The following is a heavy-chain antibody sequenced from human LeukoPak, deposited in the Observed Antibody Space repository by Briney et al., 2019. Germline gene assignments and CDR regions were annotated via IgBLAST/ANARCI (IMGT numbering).Heavy chain of an antibody. D-gene: IGHD3-22*01. Sequence: GGSLRLSCAASGFTFSSYSMNWVRQAPGKGLEWVSSISSSSSYIYYADSVKGRFTISRDNAKNTLYLQMNSLRAEDTAVYYCARDYYYDSSGYQQHYWGQGTLVTVSS. CDR3: ARDYYYDSSGYQQHY. CDR2: ISSSSSYI. CDR1: GFTFSSYS. J-gene: IGHJ4*02. V-gene: IGHV3-21*01.